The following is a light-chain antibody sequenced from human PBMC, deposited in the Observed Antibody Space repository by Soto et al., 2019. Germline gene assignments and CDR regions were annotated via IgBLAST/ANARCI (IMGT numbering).Light chain of an antibody. CDR1: QTISRF. CDR3: QYRSI. J-gene: IGKJ3*01. Sequence: EFVLTQSPATLSLSPGERATLSCRASQTISRFLAWYQQKPGQAPRLLIYEASNRASGTPARFSGSESGTGFTLTISSREPEDFEVYYCQYRSIFGPGTKVYIK. V-gene: IGKV3-11*01. CDR2: EAS.